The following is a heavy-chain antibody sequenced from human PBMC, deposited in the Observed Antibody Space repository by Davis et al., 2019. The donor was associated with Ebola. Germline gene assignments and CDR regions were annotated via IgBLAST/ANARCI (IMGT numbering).Heavy chain of an antibody. D-gene: IGHD3-3*01. CDR2: IYYSGST. J-gene: IGHJ6*03. V-gene: IGHV4-59*01. CDR3: ARVEGDFWSDNYYYYYYMDV. Sequence: SETLSLTCTVSGGSISSYYWSWIRQPPGKGLEWIGYIYYSGSTNYNPSLKSRVTISVDTSKNQFSLKLSSVTAADTAVYYCARVEGDFWSDNYYYYYYMDVWGKGTTVTVSS. CDR1: GGSISSYY.